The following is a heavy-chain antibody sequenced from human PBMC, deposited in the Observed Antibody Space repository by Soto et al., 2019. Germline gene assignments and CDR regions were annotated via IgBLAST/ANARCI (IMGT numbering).Heavy chain of an antibody. Sequence: SETLSLTCTVSGASIRSTDYYWSWIRQAPGKGLEWIGYVYYTGSTYYNPSLMSRLTISVDTSKNQFSLKLTSVTAAETAVYYCVRTARQGAIAPHWFDRWGQGTQVTVSS. CDR3: VRTARQGAIAPHWFDR. V-gene: IGHV4-30-4*01. CDR1: GASIRSTDYY. D-gene: IGHD2-21*02. J-gene: IGHJ5*02. CDR2: VYYTGST.